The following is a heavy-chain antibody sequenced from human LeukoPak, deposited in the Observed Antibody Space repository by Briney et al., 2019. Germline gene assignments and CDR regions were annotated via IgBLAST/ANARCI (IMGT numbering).Heavy chain of an antibody. CDR3: ARDLSNWNEAGGTC. V-gene: IGHV3-74*01. Sequence: GGSLRLSCAASGFTVSDNYMSWVRQAPGKGLVWVSHINSDGSSTTYADSVKGRFTISRDNAKNMLYLQMSSLRAEDTAVYYCARDLSNWNEAGGTCWGQGTLVTVSS. J-gene: IGHJ4*02. CDR1: GFTVSDNY. D-gene: IGHD1-20*01. CDR2: INSDGSST.